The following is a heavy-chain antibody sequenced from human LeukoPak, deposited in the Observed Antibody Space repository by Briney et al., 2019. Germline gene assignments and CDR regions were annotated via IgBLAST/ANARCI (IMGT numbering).Heavy chain of an antibody. V-gene: IGHV3-30*18. CDR2: ISYDGSNK. CDR1: GFTFSSYG. J-gene: IGHJ4*02. Sequence: GGSLRLSCAASGFTFSSYGMHWVRQAPGKGLEWVAVISYDGSNKYYADSVKGRFAISRDNSKNTPYLQMNSLRAEDTAVYYCAKDSAACGYCGGGTCSLCGFDYWGQGTLVMASS. CDR3: AKDSAACGYCGGGTCSLCGFDY. D-gene: IGHD2-15*01.